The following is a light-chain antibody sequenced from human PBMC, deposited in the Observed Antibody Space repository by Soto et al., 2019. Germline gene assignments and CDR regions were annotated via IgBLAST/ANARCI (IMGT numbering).Light chain of an antibody. CDR3: ASWDDSPTAYV. CDR1: SSNIGSNT. CDR2: SNK. V-gene: IGLV1-44*01. J-gene: IGLJ1*01. Sequence: QSVLTQPPSASATPGQMVTISCSGSSSNIGSNTVNWYQHLPGTAPKLVIYSNKQRPSGVPERFSGSKSGTSASLAISGLQSEDEADYYCASWDDSPTAYVFGAGTKVTVL.